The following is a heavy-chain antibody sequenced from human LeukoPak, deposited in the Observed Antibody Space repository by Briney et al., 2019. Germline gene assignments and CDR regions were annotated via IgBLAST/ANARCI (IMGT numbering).Heavy chain of an antibody. J-gene: IGHJ4*02. V-gene: IGHV3-23*01. Sequence: QPGRSLRLSCAASGFTFSSYAMSWVRQAPGKGLEWVSAISGSGGSTYYADSVKGRFTISRDNSKNTLYLQMNSLRAEDTAVYYCARDRLWFGELEGYYFDYWGQGTLVTVSS. CDR1: GFTFSSYA. D-gene: IGHD3-10*01. CDR3: ARDRLWFGELEGYYFDY. CDR2: ISGSGGST.